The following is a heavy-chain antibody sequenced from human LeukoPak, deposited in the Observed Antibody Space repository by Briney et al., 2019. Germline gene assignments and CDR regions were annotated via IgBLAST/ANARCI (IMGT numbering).Heavy chain of an antibody. Sequence: SVKVSCKASGGTFSNYIINWVRQAPGQGLESLGKIIPILDIVNYAPKFQGRVTITADRSTTTAYMDLSSLRSDDTAVYYCAGHYVGGKIEYFQHWGQGTLVTVSS. J-gene: IGHJ1*01. D-gene: IGHD1-26*01. CDR1: GGTFSNYI. CDR3: AGHYVGGKIEYFQH. V-gene: IGHV1-69*02. CDR2: IIPILDIV.